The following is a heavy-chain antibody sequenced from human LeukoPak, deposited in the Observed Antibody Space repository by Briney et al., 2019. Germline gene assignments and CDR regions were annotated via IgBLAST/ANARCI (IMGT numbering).Heavy chain of an antibody. CDR2: IYYSGST. Sequence: SETLSLTCTVSGGSISSYYWSWIRQPPGKGLEWIGYIYYSGSTNYNPSLKSRVTISVDTSKNQFSLKLSSVTAADTAVYYCARRPYQSFDYWGQGTLVTVSS. CDR1: GGSISSYY. J-gene: IGHJ4*02. V-gene: IGHV4-59*01. CDR3: ARRPYQSFDY. D-gene: IGHD2-2*01.